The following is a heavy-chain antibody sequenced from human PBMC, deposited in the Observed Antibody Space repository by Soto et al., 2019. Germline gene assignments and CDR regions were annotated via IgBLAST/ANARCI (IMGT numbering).Heavy chain of an antibody. CDR1: GYTFSDYG. D-gene: IGHD3-22*01. V-gene: IGHV1-18*01. CDR3: ARELNTDSSAYYSFAY. Sequence: ASLTVSCKTSGYTFSDYGLAWLRQTPGQRPEWMGWVSTYNTNTNYAQKFQGRVTMTTDTSTTTTSMELRSLRSDDTAVYYCARELNTDSSAYYSFAYWGQGTLVTVSS. J-gene: IGHJ4*02. CDR2: VSTYNTNT.